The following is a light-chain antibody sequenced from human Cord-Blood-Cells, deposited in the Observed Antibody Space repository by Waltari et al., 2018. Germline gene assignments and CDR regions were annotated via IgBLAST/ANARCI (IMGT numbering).Light chain of an antibody. J-gene: IGKJ1*01. CDR3: QQYYSTPWT. CDR1: QSVLYSSNNKNY. V-gene: IGKV4-1*01. CDR2: WAS. Sequence: DIVMTQSPDSLAVSLGERATINCKSSQSVLYSSNNKNYLAWYQQKAGKPPELLIYWASTRESGVPDRFSGSGSGTDFTLTISSLHGADVAVYYCQQYYSTPWTFGQGTKVEIK.